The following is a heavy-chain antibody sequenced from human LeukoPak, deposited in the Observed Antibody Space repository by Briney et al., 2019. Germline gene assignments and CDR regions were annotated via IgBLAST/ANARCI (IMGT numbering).Heavy chain of an antibody. J-gene: IGHJ4*02. CDR2: ISSSSSYI. CDR3: AKDLRDIVVVVAATPDY. Sequence: PGGSLGLSCAASGFTFSSYSMNWVRQAPGKGLEWVSSISSSSSYIYYADSVKGRFTISRDNAKNPLYLQMNSLRAEDTAVYYCAKDLRDIVVVVAATPDYWGQGTLVTVSS. CDR1: GFTFSSYS. D-gene: IGHD2-15*01. V-gene: IGHV3-21*04.